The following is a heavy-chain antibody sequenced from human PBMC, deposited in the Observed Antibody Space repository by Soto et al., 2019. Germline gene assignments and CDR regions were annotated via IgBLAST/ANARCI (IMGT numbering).Heavy chain of an antibody. V-gene: IGHV4-4*02. CDR2: VYYTGAT. CDR1: GDSISTAIW. D-gene: IGHD3-16*01. Sequence: QVQLQESGPRLVKPSGTLSLSCTVTGDSISTAIWWSWVRQSPERGLEWIGEVYYTGATHYNPSRGNRVPVSADTSRNQCTLSLSYMTAADTAIYYGARSGGSFRHFEINYFATWGQGAVVTVSS. CDR3: ARSGGSFRHFEINYFAT. J-gene: IGHJ4*02.